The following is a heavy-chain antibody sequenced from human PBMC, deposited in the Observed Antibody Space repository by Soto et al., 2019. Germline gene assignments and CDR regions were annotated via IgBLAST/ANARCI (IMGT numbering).Heavy chain of an antibody. Sequence: PGESLKISCKGSGYSFTSQWISWVRQMPGKGLEWMGRIDPSDSYTIYSPSFRGHVTIPADKSLSTAYLQWSSLKASDTAMYYCVRQTSRILNYWGQGTLVTVSS. CDR2: IDPSDSYT. CDR3: VRQTSRILNY. J-gene: IGHJ4*02. V-gene: IGHV5-10-1*01. CDR1: GYSFTSQW. D-gene: IGHD3-10*01.